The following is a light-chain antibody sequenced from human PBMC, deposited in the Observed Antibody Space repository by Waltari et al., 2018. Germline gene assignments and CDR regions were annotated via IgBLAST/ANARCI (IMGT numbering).Light chain of an antibody. J-gene: IGKJ3*01. V-gene: IGKV1-33*01. CDR1: QDISNY. CDR3: QQYDNPLFT. CDR2: DAS. Sequence: DIQMTQSPSSLSASVGDRVTITCQASQDISNYLNWYQQKPGKAPKLLIYDASYLETGVPSRFSGSGSGTDFTFTISSLQPEDIATYYCQQYDNPLFTFGPGTKVDIK.